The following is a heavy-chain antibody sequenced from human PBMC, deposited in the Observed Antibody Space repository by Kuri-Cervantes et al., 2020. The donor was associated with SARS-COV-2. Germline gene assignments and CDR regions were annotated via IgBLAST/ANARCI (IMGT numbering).Heavy chain of an antibody. CDR2: INPNGSYT. Sequence: GGSLRLSCAASGFTFDDYAMHWVRQAPGKGLEWVSGINPNGSYTNNADSVKGRFTLSRDNAKNMLFLQMNSLRAEDTAVYYCVRDGDHWNFDYWGQGTLVTVSS. J-gene: IGHJ4*02. CDR3: VRDGDHWNFDY. V-gene: IGHV3-74*01. CDR1: GFTFDDYA. D-gene: IGHD1-1*01.